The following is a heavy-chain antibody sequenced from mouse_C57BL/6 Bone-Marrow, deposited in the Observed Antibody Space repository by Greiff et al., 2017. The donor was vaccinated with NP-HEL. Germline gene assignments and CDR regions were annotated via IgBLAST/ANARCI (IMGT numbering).Heavy chain of an antibody. D-gene: IGHD2-1*01. Sequence: QVQLQQPGAELVRPGSSVKLSCKASGYTFTSYWMDWVKQRPGQGLEWIGNIYPSDSETHYNQKFKDKATLTVDKSSSTAYMQLSSLTSEDSAVYYCARRGNYVRWFAYWGQGTLVTVSA. V-gene: IGHV1-61*01. CDR3: ARRGNYVRWFAY. CDR1: GYTFTSYW. J-gene: IGHJ3*01. CDR2: IYPSDSET.